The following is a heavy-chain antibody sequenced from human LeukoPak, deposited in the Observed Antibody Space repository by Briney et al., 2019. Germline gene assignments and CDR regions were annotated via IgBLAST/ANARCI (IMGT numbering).Heavy chain of an antibody. CDR1: GGSISSSSFY. CDR3: ARRPGGYDFWSGYYTDNWFDP. D-gene: IGHD3-3*01. Sequence: SETLSLTXTVSGGSISSSSFYWGWIRQPPGKGLVWIGSIYYSGSTYCNPSLKSRVTISVDTSKNQFSLKLSSVTAADTAVYYCARRPGGYDFWSGYYTDNWFDPWGQGTLVTVSS. V-gene: IGHV4-39*01. J-gene: IGHJ5*02. CDR2: IYYSGST.